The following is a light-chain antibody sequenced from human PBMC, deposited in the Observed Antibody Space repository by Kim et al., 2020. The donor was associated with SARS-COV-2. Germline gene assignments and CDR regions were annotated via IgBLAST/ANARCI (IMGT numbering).Light chain of an antibody. V-gene: IGKV3-20*01. CDR1: QSVGSDY. CDR3: QQYGTSPPYT. J-gene: IGKJ2*01. Sequence: EIVLTQSPGTLSLSPGERATLSCRASQSVGSDYLAWYQQKPGQAPRLLIYGASSRATGIPDRFSGRGSGTDFTLTISRLEPEDFAVYYCQQYGTSPPYTFGQGTKVDIK. CDR2: GAS.